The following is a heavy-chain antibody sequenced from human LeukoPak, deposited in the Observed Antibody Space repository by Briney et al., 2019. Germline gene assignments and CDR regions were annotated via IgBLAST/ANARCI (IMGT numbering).Heavy chain of an antibody. CDR2: IYYSGST. D-gene: IGHD4-23*01. CDR3: ARDASVGYMDV. Sequence: SETLSLTCTVSGGSISSYYWSWIRQPPGKGLEWIGYIYYSGSTNYNPSLKSRVTISVDTSKNQFSLKLSSVTAADTAVYYCARDASVGYMDVWGKGTTVTISS. CDR1: GGSISSYY. J-gene: IGHJ6*03. V-gene: IGHV4-59*01.